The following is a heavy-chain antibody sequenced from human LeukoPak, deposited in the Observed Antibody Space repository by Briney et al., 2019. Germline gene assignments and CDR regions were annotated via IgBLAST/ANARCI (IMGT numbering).Heavy chain of an antibody. CDR2: IYYSGST. Sequence: SETLSLTCTVSGGSISSYYWSWIRQPPGKGLEWIGYIYYSGSTNYNPSLKSRVTISVDTSKNQFSLKLSSVTAADTAVYYCARFVPYCSSTSCYTNYYYYGTDVWGQGTTVTVSS. J-gene: IGHJ6*02. CDR1: GGSISSYY. D-gene: IGHD2-2*02. V-gene: IGHV4-59*01. CDR3: ARFVPYCSSTSCYTNYYYYGTDV.